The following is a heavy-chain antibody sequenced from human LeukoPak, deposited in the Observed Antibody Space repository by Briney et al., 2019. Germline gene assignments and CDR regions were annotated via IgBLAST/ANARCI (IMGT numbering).Heavy chain of an antibody. V-gene: IGHV3-64*02. Sequence: GGSLRLSCAASGFTFSSHAMHWVRQAPGKGLEYVSAISSNWGSTYYADSVKGRFTISRDNSKNTLYLQMGSLRAEDMAVYYCARGGGSGSYEDYFDYWGQGTLVTVSS. D-gene: IGHD1-26*01. J-gene: IGHJ4*02. CDR1: GFTFSSHA. CDR3: ARGGGSGSYEDYFDY. CDR2: ISSNWGST.